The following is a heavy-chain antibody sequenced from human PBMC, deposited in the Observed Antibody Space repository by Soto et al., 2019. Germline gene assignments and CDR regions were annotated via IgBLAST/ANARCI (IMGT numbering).Heavy chain of an antibody. CDR2: MNPNSNNT. CDR1: GYTFASYD. D-gene: IGHD2-21*01. J-gene: IGHJ5*01. Sequence: QVQLVQSGAEVKTPGASVKVSCKASGYTFASYDINWVRQAPGQGLEWMGWMNPNSNNTGYAQKLQGRLTMTRDIALTIANMELSSLRNEDTAVYYCARSDGYHFNWLDSWGQGTLVTVSA. V-gene: IGHV1-8*01. CDR3: ARSDGYHFNWLDS.